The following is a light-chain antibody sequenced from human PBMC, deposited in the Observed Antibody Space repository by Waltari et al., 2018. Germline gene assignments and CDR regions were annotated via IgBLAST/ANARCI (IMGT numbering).Light chain of an antibody. V-gene: IGKV1-6*02. CDR1: QGIRDD. Sequence: AIQMKQSPSSLSASVGDRVTITCRATQGIRDDLGWFQHKPGKAPRLLIYAASRLQSGVPSRFSGSASGTDFTLTISSLQPEDFATYYCLQDNSYPFTFGGGTKVEIK. CDR2: AAS. CDR3: LQDNSYPFT. J-gene: IGKJ4*01.